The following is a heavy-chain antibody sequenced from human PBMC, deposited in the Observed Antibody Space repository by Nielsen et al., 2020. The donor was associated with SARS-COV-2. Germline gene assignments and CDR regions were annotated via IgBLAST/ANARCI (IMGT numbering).Heavy chain of an antibody. CDR2: FDPEDGET. D-gene: IGHD3-3*01. Sequence: ASVKVSCKVSGYTLTELSMHWVRQAPGKGLEWMGGFDPEDGETIYAQKFQGRVTMTEDTSTDTAYMELSSLRSEDTAVYYCARAPSITIFGVVIIPWYFDYWGQGTLVTVSS. CDR1: GYTLTELS. J-gene: IGHJ4*02. CDR3: ARAPSITIFGVVIIPWYFDY. V-gene: IGHV1-24*01.